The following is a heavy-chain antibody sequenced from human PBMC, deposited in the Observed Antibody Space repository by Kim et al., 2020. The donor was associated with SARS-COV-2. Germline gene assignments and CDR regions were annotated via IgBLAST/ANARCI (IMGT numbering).Heavy chain of an antibody. CDR1: GFTFSSYG. D-gene: IGHD4-4*01. CDR3: AKVFVRGNVRDGNFDC. J-gene: IGHJ4*02. Sequence: GGSLRLSCAGSGFTFSSYGMNWVRQAPGKGLEWVSAISGGGGSSYYTDSVKGRFIISRDNSKNTLYLQMNSLRGEDTAVYYCAKVFVRGNVRDGNFDCWGQGTLVTVSS. V-gene: IGHV3-23*01. CDR2: ISGGGGSS.